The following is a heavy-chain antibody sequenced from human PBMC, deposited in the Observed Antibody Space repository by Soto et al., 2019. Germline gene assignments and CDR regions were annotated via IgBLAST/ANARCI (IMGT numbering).Heavy chain of an antibody. J-gene: IGHJ6*02. D-gene: IGHD6-13*01. CDR3: ARARGMYSSSNYYYYGMDV. V-gene: IGHV1-3*05. CDR1: GYTFTSYA. CDR2: INAGNGNT. Sequence: QVQLVQSGAEEKKPGASVKFSCKASGYTFTSYAMHWVRQAPGQRLEWMGWINAGNGNTKYSQKFQGRVTITRDTSASTAYMELSSLRSEDTAVYYCARARGMYSSSNYYYYGMDVWGQGTTVTVSS.